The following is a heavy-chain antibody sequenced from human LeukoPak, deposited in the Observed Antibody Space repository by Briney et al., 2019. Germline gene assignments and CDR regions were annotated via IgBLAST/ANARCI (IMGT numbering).Heavy chain of an antibody. CDR2: ISYHGSNK. Sequence: GGSLRLSCAASGFTFSSYCMHWVRQAPGKWLEWVAVISYHGSNKYYADSVKGRLTISRDNSKNTLYLQMKSLRAEDTAMYYCAKGHSSGWYYFAYWGRGTLVTVSS. D-gene: IGHD6-19*01. V-gene: IGHV3-30*18. J-gene: IGHJ4*02. CDR3: AKGHSSGWYYFAY. CDR1: GFTFSSYC.